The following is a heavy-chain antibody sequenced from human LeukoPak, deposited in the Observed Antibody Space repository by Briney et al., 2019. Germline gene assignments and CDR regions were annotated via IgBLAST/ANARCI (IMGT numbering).Heavy chain of an antibody. CDR1: GFTFGDYA. CDR2: IRNKAYGGTT. Sequence: KPGRSLRLSCTASGFTFGDYAMSWFRQAPGKGLEWVGFIRNKAYGGTTEYAASVKGRFTISRDDSKSIAYLQMNSLKTEDTAVYYCTRDGSGSYSPRRAFDIWGQGTMVTVSS. V-gene: IGHV3-49*05. D-gene: IGHD1-26*01. CDR3: TRDGSGSYSPRRAFDI. J-gene: IGHJ3*02.